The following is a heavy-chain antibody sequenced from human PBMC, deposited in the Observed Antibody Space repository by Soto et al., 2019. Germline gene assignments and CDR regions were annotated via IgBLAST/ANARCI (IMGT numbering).Heavy chain of an antibody. CDR3: ARTTFYDIFTAYYSLFDY. J-gene: IGHJ4*02. Sequence: QVQLQESGPGLVKPSQTLTLTCTVSGGSISSGSFYWSWIRQHPGKGLEWIGHISDSGSSYYNPSPEGRVTISVDTSKNQFSLKLSAVAAADTAVYFLARTTFYDIFTAYYSLFDYWGQGTLVTVSS. CDR2: ISDSGSS. CDR1: GGSISSGSFY. V-gene: IGHV4-31*03. D-gene: IGHD3-9*01.